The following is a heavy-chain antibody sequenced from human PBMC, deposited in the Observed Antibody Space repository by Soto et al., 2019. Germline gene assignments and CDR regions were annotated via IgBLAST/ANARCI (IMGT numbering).Heavy chain of an antibody. Sequence: SETLSLTCTVSGGSISSGDYYWSWIRQPPGKGLEWIGYIYYSGTTYYNPSLKSRVTISVDTSKNQFSLKVSSVTAADTAVYYCARALIQLWPHYYYGMDVWGQGTTVTVCS. CDR3: ARALIQLWPHYYYGMDV. CDR2: IYYSGTT. J-gene: IGHJ6*02. D-gene: IGHD5-18*01. CDR1: GGSISSGDYY. V-gene: IGHV4-30-4*01.